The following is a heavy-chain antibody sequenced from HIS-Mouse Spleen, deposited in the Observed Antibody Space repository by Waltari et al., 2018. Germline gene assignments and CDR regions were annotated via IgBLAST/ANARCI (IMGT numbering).Heavy chain of an antibody. CDR3: ARGYYYDSSGYPSYAFDI. Sequence: QVQLQQWGAGLLKPSETLSLTCAVYGGSFSGYYWSWIRQPPGKGLEWIGEINHSGSTNYNPSLKSRVTISVDTSKNQFSLKLSSVTAADTAVYYCARGYYYDSSGYPSYAFDIWGQGTMVTVSS. J-gene: IGHJ3*02. D-gene: IGHD3-22*01. CDR1: GGSFSGYY. CDR2: INHSGST. V-gene: IGHV4-34*01.